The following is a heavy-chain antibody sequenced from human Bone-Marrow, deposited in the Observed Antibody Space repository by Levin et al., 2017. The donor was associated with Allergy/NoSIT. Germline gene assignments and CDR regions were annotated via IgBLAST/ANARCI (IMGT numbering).Heavy chain of an antibody. CDR3: ATGVYYNTSGHPFDY. Sequence: GGSLRLSCAASGFNFNNAWMSWVRQIPGKGLQWIGRIKSKVDGGTTDFAAPVKGRFSISREDSKNTLYLQMNSLKTEDTGIYYCATGVYYNTSGHPFDYWGQGTLVTVSS. D-gene: IGHD6-19*01. CDR2: IKSKVDGGTT. J-gene: IGHJ4*02. CDR1: GFNFNNAW. V-gene: IGHV3-15*01.